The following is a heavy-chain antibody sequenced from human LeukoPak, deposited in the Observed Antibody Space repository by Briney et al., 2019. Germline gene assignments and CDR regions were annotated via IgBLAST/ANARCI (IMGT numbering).Heavy chain of an antibody. V-gene: IGHV5-51*01. CDR3: ARHEEYDFWSGYYLRY. CDR1: GYSFTSYW. CDR2: IYPGDSDT. D-gene: IGHD3-3*01. J-gene: IGHJ4*02. Sequence: GEYLKISCKGSGYSFTSYWIGWVRQMPGKGLEWMGIIYPGDSDTRYSPSFQGQVTISADKSISTAYLQWGSLKASDTAMYYCARHEEYDFWSGYYLRYWGQGTLVTVSS.